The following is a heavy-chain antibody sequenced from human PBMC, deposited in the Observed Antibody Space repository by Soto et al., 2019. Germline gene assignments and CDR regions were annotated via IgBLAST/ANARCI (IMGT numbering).Heavy chain of an antibody. CDR1: GGSFSGYY. J-gene: IGHJ6*02. V-gene: IGHV4-34*01. D-gene: IGHD3-10*01. Sequence: QVQLQQWGAGLLKPSETLSLTCAVYGGSFSGYYWTWIRQPPGKGLEWIGEVNHSGSTKYNPSLKSQVTILRDASKNQFSLRLTSVTAADTAVYYCARNAPVYYLGSGASAKDYYYYGMDVWGRGTTVTV. CDR3: ARNAPVYYLGSGASAKDYYYYGMDV. CDR2: VNHSGST.